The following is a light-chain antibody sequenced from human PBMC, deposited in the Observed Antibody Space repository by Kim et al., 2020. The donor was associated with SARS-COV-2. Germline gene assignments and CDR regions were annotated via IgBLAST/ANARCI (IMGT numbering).Light chain of an antibody. CDR3: CSYAGDNDLV. Sequence: GQSVNISCTGTSSNIGASNYVSWYQQHPGKVPKVMIYEVSKRPSGVPDRFSGSKSGNTASLTISGLQAEDEADYFCCSYAGDNDLVFGGGTQLTVL. CDR1: SSNIGASNY. V-gene: IGLV2-8*01. J-gene: IGLJ2*01. CDR2: EVS.